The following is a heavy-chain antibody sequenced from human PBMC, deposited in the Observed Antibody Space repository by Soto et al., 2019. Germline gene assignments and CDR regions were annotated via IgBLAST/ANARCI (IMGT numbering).Heavy chain of an antibody. D-gene: IGHD6-13*01. CDR2: ISPYNGHT. CDR1: GYPFTSFA. J-gene: IGHJ4*02. Sequence: ASVKVSCKASGYPFTSFAVNWVRQAPGQGLEWMGWISPYNGHTKYEQKFQGRVSMTTDSSTSTAYMELRSLRSDDTAVYYCARDPGLIAAPGTSDYWGKGTLVTVSS. V-gene: IGHV1-18*01. CDR3: ARDPGLIAAPGTSDY.